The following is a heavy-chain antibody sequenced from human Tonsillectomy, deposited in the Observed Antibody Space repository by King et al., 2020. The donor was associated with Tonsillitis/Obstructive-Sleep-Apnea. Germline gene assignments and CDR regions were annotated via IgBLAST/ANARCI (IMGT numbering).Heavy chain of an antibody. J-gene: IGHJ4*02. Sequence: VQLVESGGGLVQPGGSLRLSCAASGITFSSYAMSWGRQAPGKGLEWVSTISGGGGSPYYADSVKGRFTISRDNSKNTLYLQMNSLRAEDTAVYYCAKAMVQGIIITIFDYWGQGTLVTVSS. CDR3: AKAMVQGIIITIFDY. D-gene: IGHD3-10*01. CDR1: GITFSSYA. CDR2: ISGGGGSP. V-gene: IGHV3-23*04.